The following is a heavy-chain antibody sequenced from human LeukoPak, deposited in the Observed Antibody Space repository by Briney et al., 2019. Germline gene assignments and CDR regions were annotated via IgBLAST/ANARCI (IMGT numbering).Heavy chain of an antibody. CDR3: AREWALYYYDSSGYLVD. V-gene: IGHV3-33*01. J-gene: IGHJ4*02. CDR1: GFTFSSYG. CDR2: IWYGGSNK. Sequence: GGSLRLSCAASGFTFSSYGMHWVRQAPGKGLEWVAVIWYGGSNKYYADSVKGRFTISRDNSKNTLYLQMNSLRAEDTAVYYCAREWALYYYDSSGYLVDWGQGTLVTVSS. D-gene: IGHD3-22*01.